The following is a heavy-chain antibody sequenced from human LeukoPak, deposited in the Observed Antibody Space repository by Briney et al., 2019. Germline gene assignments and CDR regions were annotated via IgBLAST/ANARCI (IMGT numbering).Heavy chain of an antibody. CDR2: ISSNGGST. J-gene: IGHJ4*02. V-gene: IGHV3-64*01. D-gene: IGHD3-22*01. Sequence: GGSLRLSCAASGFTFSSYAMHWVRQAPGKGLEYVSAISSNGGSTYYANSVKGRFTISRDNSKNTLYLQMGSLRAEDMAVYYCARDPNNYDSSGYYTYFDYWGQGTLVTVSS. CDR3: ARDPNNYDSSGYYTYFDY. CDR1: GFTFSSYA.